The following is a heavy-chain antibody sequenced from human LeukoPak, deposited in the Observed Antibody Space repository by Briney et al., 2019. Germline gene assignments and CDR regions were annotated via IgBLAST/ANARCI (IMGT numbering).Heavy chain of an antibody. CDR1: GYTFTDYY. D-gene: IGHD6-6*01. J-gene: IGHJ4*02. Sequence: GASVKVSCKASGYTFTDYYMHWVRQAPGQGLEWMGWINPNSGGTNFAQKFQGRVAMTRDTSISTAYMELGSLRSDDTAAYYCARARWQLVPYFDSWGQGTLVTVSS. CDR2: INPNSGGT. CDR3: ARARWQLVPYFDS. V-gene: IGHV1-2*02.